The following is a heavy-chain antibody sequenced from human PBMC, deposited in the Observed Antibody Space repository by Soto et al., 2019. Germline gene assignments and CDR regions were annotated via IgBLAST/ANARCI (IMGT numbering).Heavy chain of an antibody. CDR2: LYYRGST. CDR1: GGSISSNNYY. Sequence: PSETLSLTCTVSGGSISSNNYYWAWIRQPPGKRLEWIGSLYYRGSTYYNPSLKSRVTISVDTSKNQFSLKLNSVTAADTALYFCTRAKGVVVVPAAIGVLWFDPWGQGTLVTVSS. V-gene: IGHV4-39*01. D-gene: IGHD2-2*01. J-gene: IGHJ5*02. CDR3: TRAKGVVVVPAAIGVLWFDP.